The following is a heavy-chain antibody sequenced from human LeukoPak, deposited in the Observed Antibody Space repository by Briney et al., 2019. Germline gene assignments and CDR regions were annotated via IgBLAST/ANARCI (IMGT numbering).Heavy chain of an antibody. CDR2: ISGSGHST. Sequence: GGSLRLSCAASGFTFSSYAMSWVRQAPGKGLEWVSAISGSGHSTYYADSVKGRFTISRDNSKNTLYLQMNSLRAEDTAVYYCAKEIADGDYGRYYFDYWGQGTLVTVSS. D-gene: IGHD4-17*01. CDR3: AKEIADGDYGRYYFDY. CDR1: GFTFSSYA. V-gene: IGHV3-23*01. J-gene: IGHJ4*02.